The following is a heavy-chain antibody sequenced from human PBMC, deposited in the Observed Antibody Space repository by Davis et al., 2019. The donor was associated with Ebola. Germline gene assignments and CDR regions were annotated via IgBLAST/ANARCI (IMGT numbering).Heavy chain of an antibody. CDR3: AKAGEWERIGRYFDY. CDR1: GFTFSSYA. CDR2: ISGSGGST. Sequence: PGGSLRLSCAASGFTFSSYAMSWVRQAPGKGLEWVSAISGSGGSTYYADSVKGRFTISRDNSKNTLYLQMNSLRAEDTAVYYCAKAGEWERIGRYFDYWGQGTLVTVSS. D-gene: IGHD1-26*01. J-gene: IGHJ4*02. V-gene: IGHV3-23*01.